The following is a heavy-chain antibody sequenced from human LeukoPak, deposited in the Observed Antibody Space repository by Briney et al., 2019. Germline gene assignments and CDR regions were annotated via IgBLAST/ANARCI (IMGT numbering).Heavy chain of an antibody. J-gene: IGHJ6*03. D-gene: IGHD3-10*01. CDR2: FYYSGST. V-gene: IGHV4-59*01. CDR3: ARTTMVRGTYYMDV. CDR1: GGSISSYY. Sequence: SETLSLTCTVSGGSISSYYWNWIRQPPGKGLEWIGYFYYSGSTNYNPSLKSRVTISVDTSKNQFSLKLSSVTAADTAVYYCARTTMVRGTYYMDVWGKGTTVTISS.